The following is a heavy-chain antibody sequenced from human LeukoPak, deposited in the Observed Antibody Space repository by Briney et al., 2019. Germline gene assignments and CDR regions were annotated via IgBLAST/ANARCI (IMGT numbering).Heavy chain of an antibody. D-gene: IGHD3-22*01. Sequence: SPSETLSLTCAVSGGSISSGGYSWSWIRQPPGKGLEWIGYIYHSGSTYYNPSLKSRVTISVDRSKNQFSLKLSSVTAADTAVYYCTRAPRSGYYSVWFDPWGQGTLVTVSS. V-gene: IGHV4-30-2*01. J-gene: IGHJ5*02. CDR1: GGSISSGGYS. CDR3: TRAPRSGYYSVWFDP. CDR2: IYHSGST.